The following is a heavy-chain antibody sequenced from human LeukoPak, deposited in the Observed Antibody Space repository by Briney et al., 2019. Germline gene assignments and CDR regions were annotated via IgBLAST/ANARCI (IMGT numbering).Heavy chain of an antibody. Sequence: GGSLRLSCAASRFTFSSYWMSWARQAPGKGLEWVANIKQDGSEKYYVDSVKGRFTISRDNAKNSLYLQMNSLRAEDTAVYYCARVYGYSLDYWGQGTLVTVSS. CDR2: IKQDGSEK. J-gene: IGHJ4*02. D-gene: IGHD5-18*01. CDR3: ARVYGYSLDY. V-gene: IGHV3-7*01. CDR1: RFTFSSYW.